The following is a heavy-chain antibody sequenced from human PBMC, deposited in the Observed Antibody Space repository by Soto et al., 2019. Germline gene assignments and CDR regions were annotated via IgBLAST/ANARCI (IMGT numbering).Heavy chain of an antibody. V-gene: IGHV4-59*08. D-gene: IGHD3-3*01. J-gene: IGHJ6*03. Sequence: PSATLSLTCTVSRVSIYSYYWSWIRQPPGKGLEWIGYIYYSGSTNYNPSLKSRVTISVDTSKNQFSLKLSSVTAADTAVYYCARLTIPYYYYYMDVWGKGTTVT. CDR1: RVSIYSYY. CDR2: IYYSGST. CDR3: ARLTIPYYYYYMDV.